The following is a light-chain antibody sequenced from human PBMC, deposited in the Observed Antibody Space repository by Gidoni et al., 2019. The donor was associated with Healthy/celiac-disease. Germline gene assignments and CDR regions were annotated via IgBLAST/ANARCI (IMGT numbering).Light chain of an antibody. J-gene: IGLJ2*01. CDR3: QSYDSSLSGGVV. Sequence: QSVLTQPPSVSGAPGQRVTISCTGSSSNIGAGYDVHWYTQLPGTAPKLLIYGNSNRPSGVPDRFSGSKSGTSASLAITGLQAEDEADYYCQSYDSSLSGGVVFGGGTKLTVL. V-gene: IGLV1-40*01. CDR2: GNS. CDR1: SSNIGAGYD.